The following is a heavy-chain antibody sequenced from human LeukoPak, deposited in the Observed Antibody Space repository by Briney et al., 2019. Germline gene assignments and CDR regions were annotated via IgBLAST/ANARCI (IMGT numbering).Heavy chain of an antibody. CDR3: ARGQRWLLQFPFDS. J-gene: IGHJ4*02. Sequence: GGSLTLSCEDSGFTFRSYEMNWVRQAPGKGLEWVAVISYDGSNKYYADSVKGRFTISRDNSKNTLYLQMKSLRAEETAEYYCARGQRWLLQFPFDSWGQGTLVTVSS. CDR2: ISYDGSNK. V-gene: IGHV3-30*04. CDR1: GFTFRSYE. D-gene: IGHD5-24*01.